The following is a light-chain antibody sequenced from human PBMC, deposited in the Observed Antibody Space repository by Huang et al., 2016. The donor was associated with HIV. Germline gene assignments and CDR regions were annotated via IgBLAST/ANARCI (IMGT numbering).Light chain of an antibody. CDR3: QQYFSPLPIT. CDR2: AAS. CDR1: QDITKS. Sequence: DIHMTQSPYSLSASVGDRVTITCRASQDITKSLAWYQQKPGKAPNLLLYAASRLESGVPSRFRGSGSETIYTLTIDSLQPEDSAVYCCQQYFSPLPITFGQGTRLEI. V-gene: IGKV1-NL1*01. J-gene: IGKJ5*01.